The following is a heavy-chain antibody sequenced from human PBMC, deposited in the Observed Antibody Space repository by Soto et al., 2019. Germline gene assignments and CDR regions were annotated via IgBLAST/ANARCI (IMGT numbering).Heavy chain of an antibody. CDR3: VKDDSSSWYG. J-gene: IGHJ4*02. CDR1: GFTFSSYA. CDR2: ISGSGGST. V-gene: IGHV3-23*01. Sequence: GGSLRLSCAASGFTFSSYAMSWVRQAPGKRLEWVSAISGSGGSTYYADSVKGRFTISRDNSKNTLYLQMNSLSAEDTAVYYCVKDDSSSWYGRGQGTLVTVSS. D-gene: IGHD6-13*01.